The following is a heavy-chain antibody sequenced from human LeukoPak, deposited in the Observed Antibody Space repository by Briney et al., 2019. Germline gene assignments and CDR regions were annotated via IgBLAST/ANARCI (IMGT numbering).Heavy chain of an antibody. Sequence: GGSLRLSCAASGFTFSNYVMSWVRQAPGKGLEWVSGIIGSGGTTYYADSVKGRFTISRDNSKNTLYLQLNSLRAEDTAVYYCAKKGKAAADSFDYWGQGTLVTVSS. CDR3: AKKGKAAADSFDY. D-gene: IGHD6-13*01. CDR2: IIGSGGTT. CDR1: GFTFSNYV. J-gene: IGHJ4*02. V-gene: IGHV3-23*01.